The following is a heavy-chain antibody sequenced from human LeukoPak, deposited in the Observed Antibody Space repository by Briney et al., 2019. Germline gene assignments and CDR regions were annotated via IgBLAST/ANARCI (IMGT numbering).Heavy chain of an antibody. V-gene: IGHV1-2*02. J-gene: IGHJ4*02. CDR3: AKDQGITGTTGDY. CDR1: GYTFTGYY. CDR2: INPNSGGT. D-gene: IGHD1-20*01. Sequence: ASVKVSCKASGYTFTGYYMHWVRQAPGQGLEWMGWINPNSGGTNYAQKLQGRVTMTTDTSTSTAYMELRSLRSDDTAVYYCAKDQGITGTTGDYWGQGTLVTVSS.